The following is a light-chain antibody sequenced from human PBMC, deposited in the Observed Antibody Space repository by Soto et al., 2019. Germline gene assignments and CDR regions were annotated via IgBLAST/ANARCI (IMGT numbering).Light chain of an antibody. Sequence: EIVMTQSPATLSVSPGERATLSCRASQSVSSNLAWYQQKPGQAPRLLIYGASTRATGIPARFSGSGSGTAFTLTISSLQSEDFAVYYGQHYQNWPPRGRTFGQGTKVEIK. J-gene: IGKJ1*01. CDR3: QHYQNWPPRGRT. V-gene: IGKV3-15*01. CDR1: QSVSSN. CDR2: GAS.